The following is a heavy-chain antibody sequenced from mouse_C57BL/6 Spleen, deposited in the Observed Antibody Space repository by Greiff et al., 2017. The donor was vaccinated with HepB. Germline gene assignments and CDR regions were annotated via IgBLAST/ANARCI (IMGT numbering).Heavy chain of an antibody. Sequence: QVQLQQSGPELVKPGASVKISCKASGYAFSSSWMNWVKQRPGKGLEWIGRIYPGDGDTNYNGKFKGKATLTADKSSSTAYMQLSSLTSEDSAVYFCARKGGRGYFDVWGTGTTVTVSS. CDR3: ARKGGRGYFDV. V-gene: IGHV1-82*01. CDR2: IYPGDGDT. CDR1: GYAFSSSW. J-gene: IGHJ1*03.